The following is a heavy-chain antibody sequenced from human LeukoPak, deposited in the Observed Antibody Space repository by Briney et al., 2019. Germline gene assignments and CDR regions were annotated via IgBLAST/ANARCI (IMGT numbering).Heavy chain of an antibody. Sequence: GGSLRLSCAASGFTFSSYEMNWVRQAPGKGLEWVSYISSSGSTLYYAGSVKGRFTISRDNAKNSLYLQMNRLRAEDTAVYYCAELGITMIGGVWGKGTTVTISS. CDR1: GFTFSSYE. CDR3: AELGITMIGGV. D-gene: IGHD3-10*02. V-gene: IGHV3-48*03. J-gene: IGHJ6*04. CDR2: ISSSGSTL.